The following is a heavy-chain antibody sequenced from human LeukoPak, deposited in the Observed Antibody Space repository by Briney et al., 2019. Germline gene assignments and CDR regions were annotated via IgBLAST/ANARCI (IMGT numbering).Heavy chain of an antibody. J-gene: IGHJ4*02. D-gene: IGHD6-13*01. CDR1: GGSISSYY. CDR2: IYYSGST. CDR3: ARAAAVVLFDY. V-gene: IGHV4-59*01. Sequence: SETLSLTCTVSGGSISSYYWSWIRQPPGKGLERIGYIYYSGSTNYNPSLKSRVTISVDTSKNQFSLKLSSVTAADTAVYYCARAAAVVLFDYWGQGTLVTVSS.